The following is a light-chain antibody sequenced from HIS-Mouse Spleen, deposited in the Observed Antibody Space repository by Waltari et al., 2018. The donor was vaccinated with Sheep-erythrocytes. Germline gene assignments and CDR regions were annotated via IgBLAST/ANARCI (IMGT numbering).Light chain of an antibody. V-gene: IGLV2-23*01. CDR2: EGS. Sequence: QSALTQPASVSGSPGQSITIPCTGTSRDVGCYNLVSWYQQHPGKSPKLMIYEGSKRPSVVSNRFSGSKSGNTASLTISGLQAEDEADYYCCSYAGSSTPWVFGGGTKLTVL. CDR1: SRDVGCYNL. CDR3: CSYAGSSTPWV. J-gene: IGLJ3*02.